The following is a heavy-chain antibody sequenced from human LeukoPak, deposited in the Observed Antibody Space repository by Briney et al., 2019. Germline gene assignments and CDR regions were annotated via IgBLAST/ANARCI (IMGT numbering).Heavy chain of an antibody. CDR2: ISGSGGNT. CDR3: AKGKLVIDY. V-gene: IGHV3-23*01. CDR1: GFTFTNYA. Sequence: GGSLRLSCAASGFTFTNYAMTWVRQAPGKGLEWVSAISGSGGNTYYAGSVKGRFAISRDNSKNTLYLQMNSLRAEDTAVYYCAKGKLVIDYWGQGTLVTVSS. D-gene: IGHD3-9*01. J-gene: IGHJ4*02.